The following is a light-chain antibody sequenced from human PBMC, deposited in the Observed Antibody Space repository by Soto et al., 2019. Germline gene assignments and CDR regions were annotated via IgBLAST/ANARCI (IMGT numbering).Light chain of an antibody. J-gene: IGKJ5*01. CDR1: QSVSSSY. V-gene: IGKV3-20*01. Sequence: EIVLTQSPGTLSLSPGERATLSCRASQSVSSSYLAWYQQNPGQAPRLLIYGASSRATGIPDGFSGSGSGTDFTLTISRLEPEDFAVYYCQQYGSSPPITFGQGTRLEIK. CDR3: QQYGSSPPIT. CDR2: GAS.